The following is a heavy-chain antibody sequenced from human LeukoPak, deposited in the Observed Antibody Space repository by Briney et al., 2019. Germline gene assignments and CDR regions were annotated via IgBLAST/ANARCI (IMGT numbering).Heavy chain of an antibody. CDR3: AREPRRFGD. D-gene: IGHD3-10*01. Sequence: ASVKVSCKASGHTFTSYDINWVRQATGQGLEWLGYMNPNSGNTGYAQKFQGRVTMTSDTSINTAYMELSSLKSEDTAVYYCAREPRRFGDWGQGTLVTVSS. CDR2: MNPNSGNT. V-gene: IGHV1-8*01. J-gene: IGHJ4*02. CDR1: GHTFTSYD.